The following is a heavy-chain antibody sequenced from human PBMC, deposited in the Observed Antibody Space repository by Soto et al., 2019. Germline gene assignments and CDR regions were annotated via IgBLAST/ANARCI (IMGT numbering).Heavy chain of an antibody. CDR3: ARVSLVGPSGGRYFDY. J-gene: IGHJ4*02. Sequence: LRLSGAASGFTFSSDYMDGVRQAPGKGLEWVGRIKNKANSYTTEYAASVEGRFTISREDSQNSLYLQMNSLKTEDTAVYYCARVSLVGPSGGRYFDYWGQGSQVTVSS. V-gene: IGHV3-72*01. CDR2: IKNKANSYTT. CDR1: GFTFSSDY. D-gene: IGHD1-26*01.